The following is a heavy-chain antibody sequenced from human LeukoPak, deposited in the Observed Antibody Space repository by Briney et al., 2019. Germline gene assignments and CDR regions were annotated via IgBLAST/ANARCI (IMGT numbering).Heavy chain of an antibody. J-gene: IGHJ4*02. CDR1: GFTFDDYA. CDR3: AKGRYYGSGISPDYFDY. V-gene: IGHV3-9*01. Sequence: GGSLRLSCAASGFTFDDYAMHWVRQAPGKGLEWVSGISWSSGSIGYADSVKGRFTISRDNAKNSLYLQMNSLRAEDTALYYCAKGRYYGSGISPDYFDYWGQGTLVTVSS. D-gene: IGHD3-10*01. CDR2: ISWSSGSI.